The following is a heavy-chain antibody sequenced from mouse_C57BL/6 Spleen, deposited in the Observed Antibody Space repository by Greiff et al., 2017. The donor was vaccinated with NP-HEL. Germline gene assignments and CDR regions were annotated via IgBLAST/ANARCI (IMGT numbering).Heavy chain of an antibody. CDR2: ISSGSSTI. V-gene: IGHV5-17*01. CDR3: ARPLDYDGSSPGFDV. CDR1: GFTFSDYG. Sequence: EVQLVESGGGLVKPGGSLKLSCAASGFTFSDYGMHWVRQAPEKGLEWVAYISSGSSTIYYADTVKGRFTISRDNAKNTLFMQMTSLRSEDTAMYYCARPLDYDGSSPGFDVWGTGTTVTVSS. D-gene: IGHD1-1*01. J-gene: IGHJ1*03.